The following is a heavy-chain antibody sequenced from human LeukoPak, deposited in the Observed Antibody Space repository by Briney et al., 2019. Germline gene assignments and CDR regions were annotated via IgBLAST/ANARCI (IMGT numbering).Heavy chain of an antibody. CDR3: AKEGDSSGYYSDAFDI. J-gene: IGHJ3*02. CDR1: GLTFSSYA. D-gene: IGHD3-22*01. CDR2: ISGSGGST. Sequence: GGSLRLSCAASGLTFSSYAMSWVRQAPGKGLEWVSAISGSGGSTYYADSVKGRFTISRDNSKNTLYLQMNSLRAEDTAVYYCAKEGDSSGYYSDAFDIWGQGTMVTVSS. V-gene: IGHV3-23*01.